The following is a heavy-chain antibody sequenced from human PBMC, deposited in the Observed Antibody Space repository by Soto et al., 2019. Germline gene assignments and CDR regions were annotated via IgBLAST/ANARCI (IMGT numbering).Heavy chain of an antibody. CDR1: GYTFTNYA. D-gene: IGHD2-21*02. V-gene: IGHV1-3*01. CDR3: ARSIVVVTALDY. CDR2: INAGNRNT. J-gene: IGHJ4*02. Sequence: ASVKVSCKASGYTFTNYAIHWVRQAPGQRLEWMGWINAGNRNTEYSQKFQGRIIMTKDTSANTAHMELSSLRSEDTAVYYCARSIVVVTALDYWGQGTLVTVSS.